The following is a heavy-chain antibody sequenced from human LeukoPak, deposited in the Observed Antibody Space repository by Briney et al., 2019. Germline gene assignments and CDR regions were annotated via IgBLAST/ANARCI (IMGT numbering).Heavy chain of an antibody. Sequence: RGPLRLSCAASGVTFSSYAMSWVRQAPGKGLEYISAISSSADDTIYADSVKGRFTISRDNFKNTLYLQMNSLRAEDTAVYYCAKGQTWASVYFDSWGQGTLVTVSS. CDR1: GVTFSSYA. D-gene: IGHD7-27*01. J-gene: IGHJ4*02. CDR2: ISSSADDT. V-gene: IGHV3-23*01. CDR3: AKGQTWASVYFDS.